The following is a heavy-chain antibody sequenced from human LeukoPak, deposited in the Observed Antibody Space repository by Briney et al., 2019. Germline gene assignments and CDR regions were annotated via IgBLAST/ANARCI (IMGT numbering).Heavy chain of an antibody. V-gene: IGHV5-51*01. D-gene: IGHD5-12*01. J-gene: IGHJ4*02. Sequence: GESLKISCKGSGYSFTSYWIGWVRQMPGKGLEWVGIIYPGDSDTRYSPSFQGQVTISADKSINTAYLQWSSLKASDTAMYYCARLLPQAPHSGYAGYWGQGTLVTVSS. CDR3: ARLLPQAPHSGYAGY. CDR2: IYPGDSDT. CDR1: GYSFTSYW.